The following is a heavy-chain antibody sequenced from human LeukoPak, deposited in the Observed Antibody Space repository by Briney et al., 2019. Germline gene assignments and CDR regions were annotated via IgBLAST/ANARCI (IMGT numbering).Heavy chain of an antibody. CDR2: IYPGDSDT. V-gene: IGHV5-51*01. D-gene: IGHD3-9*01. J-gene: IGHJ3*02. CDR1: GYRFSSDW. Sequence: MAGESLKISCKGSGYRFSSDWIGWVRQMPGKGLEWMGVIYPGDSDTRYSPSFQGQVTISADKSINTAYLQLRSLKASDTALYYCASTTGYLGLGDAFDIWGQGTMVTVSS. CDR3: ASTTGYLGLGDAFDI.